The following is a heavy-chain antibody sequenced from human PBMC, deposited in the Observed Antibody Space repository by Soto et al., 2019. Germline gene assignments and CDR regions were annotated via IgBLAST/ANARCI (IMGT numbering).Heavy chain of an antibody. J-gene: IGHJ4*02. CDR1: GFTFSSYW. CDR3: VTTSLVVAAATREDY. V-gene: IGHV3-74*01. D-gene: IGHD2-15*01. Sequence: EVQLVESGGGLVQPGGSLRLSCAASGFTFSSYWMHWVRQAPGKGLVWVSRINSDGSSTSYADSVKGRFTISRDNAKNSLYLQMNSRRAEDTAVYYCVTTSLVVAAATREDYWGQGTLVTVSS. CDR2: INSDGSST.